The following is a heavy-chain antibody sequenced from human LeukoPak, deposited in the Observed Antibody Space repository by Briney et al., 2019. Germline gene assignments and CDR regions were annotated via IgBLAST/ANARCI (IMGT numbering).Heavy chain of an antibody. Sequence: ASVKVSCKASGHIFSGYYMLWVRQAPGQGLEWMAWINTNSGSTKYAQKFQGRVTLTWDTSSSTAYMELNSLRFDDTATYYCASWAYNFYYYYYMDVWGKGTTVTVSS. V-gene: IGHV1-2*02. J-gene: IGHJ6*03. CDR3: ASWAYNFYYYYYMDV. CDR1: GHIFSGYY. D-gene: IGHD1-1*01. CDR2: INTNSGST.